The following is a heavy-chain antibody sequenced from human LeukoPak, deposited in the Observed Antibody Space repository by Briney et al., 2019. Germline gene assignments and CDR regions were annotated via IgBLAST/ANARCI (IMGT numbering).Heavy chain of an antibody. CDR1: GFTFSSHA. CDR2: TGGSSGST. CDR3: ARDPGVVAFHYLDY. D-gene: IGHD3-3*01. V-gene: IGHV3-23*01. J-gene: IGHJ4*02. Sequence: PGGSLTLSCAASGFTFSSHAMAWVRQAPGKGLEWVSATGGSSGSTYYTDSVKGRFTISRDNSKNTVYLQMNNLRADDTAVYYCARDPGVVAFHYLDYWGQGTLVTVSS.